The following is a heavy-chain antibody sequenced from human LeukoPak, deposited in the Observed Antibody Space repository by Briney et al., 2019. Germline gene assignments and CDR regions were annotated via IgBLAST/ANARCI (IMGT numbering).Heavy chain of an antibody. D-gene: IGHD5-12*01. V-gene: IGHV1-18*01. CDR3: ARGGVVDIVATTGDYFDY. Sequence: ASVKVSCKASTYTFTSYGISWVRQAPGQGLEWMGWISTYNGNTNYAQKLQGRVTMTTDTSTSTAYMELSSLRSEDTAVYYCARGGVVDIVATTGDYFDYWGQGTLVTVSS. J-gene: IGHJ4*02. CDR1: TYTFTSYG. CDR2: ISTYNGNT.